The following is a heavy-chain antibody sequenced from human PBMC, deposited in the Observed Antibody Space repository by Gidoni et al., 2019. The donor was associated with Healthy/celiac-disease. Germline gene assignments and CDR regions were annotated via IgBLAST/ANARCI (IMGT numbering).Heavy chain of an antibody. D-gene: IGHD3-9*01. J-gene: IGHJ5*02. CDR2: MNPNSGNT. V-gene: IGHV1-8*01. CDR1: GYTFTSYD. CDR3: ASGRTQGRLVSRRRHTDYNWFDP. Sequence: QVQLVQSGAEVKKPGASVKVSCKASGYTFTSYDINWVRQATGQGLEWMGWMNPNSGNTGYAQKFQGRVTMTRNTAISTAYMELSSLRSEDTAVYYCASGRTQGRLVSRRRHTDYNWFDPWGQGTLVTVSS.